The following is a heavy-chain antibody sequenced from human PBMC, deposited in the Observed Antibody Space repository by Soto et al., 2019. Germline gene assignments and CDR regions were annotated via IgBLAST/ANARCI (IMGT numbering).Heavy chain of an antibody. J-gene: IGHJ4*02. V-gene: IGHV4-39*01. D-gene: IGHD3-22*01. CDR2: IYYSGST. CDR1: GGSISSSSYY. CDR3: ARHDSDTVGPMIVVVMSFDY. Sequence: PSETLSLTCTVSGGSISSSSYYWGWIRQPPGKGLEWIGSIYYSGSTYYNPSLKSRVTISVDTSKNQFSLKLSSVTAADTAVYYCARHDSDTVGPMIVVVMSFDYWGQGTLVTVSS.